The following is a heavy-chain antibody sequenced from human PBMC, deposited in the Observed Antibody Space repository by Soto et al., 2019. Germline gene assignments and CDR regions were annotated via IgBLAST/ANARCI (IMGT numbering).Heavy chain of an antibody. J-gene: IGHJ6*03. CDR1: GFTFSSYA. CDR3: AKLLGGGYSGYDYDYYYYMDV. V-gene: IGHV3-23*01. CDR2: ISGSGGST. D-gene: IGHD5-12*01. Sequence: EVQLLESGGGLVQPGGSLRLSCAASGFTFSSYAMSWVRQAPGKGLEWVSAISGSGGSTYYADSVKGRFTISRYNSKNTLYLQMNSLRAEDTAVYYCAKLLGGGYSGYDYDYYYYMDVWGKGTTVTVSS.